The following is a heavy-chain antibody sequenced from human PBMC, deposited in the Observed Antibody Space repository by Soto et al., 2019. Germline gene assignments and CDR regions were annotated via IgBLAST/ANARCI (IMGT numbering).Heavy chain of an antibody. J-gene: IGHJ6*02. CDR3: ARASVPAAPEWLLGYYYYGMDV. V-gene: IGHV1-69*01. CDR2: IIPIFGTA. D-gene: IGHD3-3*01. CDR1: GGTFSSYA. Sequence: QVQLVQSGAEVKKPGSSVKVSCKASGGTFSSYAISWVRQAPGQGLEWMGGIIPIFGTANYAQKFQGRVTITADESTSTAYMELSSLRSEDTAVYYCARASVPAAPEWLLGYYYYGMDVWGQGTTVTVSS.